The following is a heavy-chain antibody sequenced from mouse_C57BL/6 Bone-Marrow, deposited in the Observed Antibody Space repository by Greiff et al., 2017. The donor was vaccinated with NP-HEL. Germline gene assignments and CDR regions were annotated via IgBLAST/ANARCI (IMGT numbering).Heavy chain of an antibody. J-gene: IGHJ4*01. V-gene: IGHV14-4*01. CDR1: GFNIKDDY. CDR3: TTIYPLDY. CDR2: IDPENGDT. Sequence: EVKLLESGAELVRPGASVKLSCTASGFNIKDDYMHWVKQRPEQGLEWIGWIDPENGDTEYASKFQGKATITADTSSNTAYLQLSSLTSEDTAVYYCTTIYPLDYWGQGTSVTVSS. D-gene: IGHD2-1*01.